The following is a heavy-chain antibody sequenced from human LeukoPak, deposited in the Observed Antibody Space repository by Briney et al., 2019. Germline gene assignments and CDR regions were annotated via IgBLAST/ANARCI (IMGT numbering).Heavy chain of an antibody. CDR3: ARDFGPNSDAFDI. J-gene: IGHJ3*02. D-gene: IGHD4-23*01. CDR1: GYTFTSYG. Sequence: ASVKVSCKASGYTFTSYGISWVRQAPGQGLEWMGWISAYNGNTNYAQKFQGWVTMTRDTSISTAYMELSRLRSDDTAVYYCARDFGPNSDAFDIWGQGTMVTVSS. CDR2: ISAYNGNT. V-gene: IGHV1-18*01.